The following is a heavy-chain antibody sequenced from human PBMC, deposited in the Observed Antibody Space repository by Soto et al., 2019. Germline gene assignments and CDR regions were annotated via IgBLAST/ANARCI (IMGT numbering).Heavy chain of an antibody. Sequence: PGRPMRVPCAASGFTFSSHSMNWIRQAPGKGLEWLSYVSPSSGTIYYADSVKGRFTISRDNAKNTLFLHMVSLGDEDTAVYYCARDFDSLNDHWGQGTLVTVSS. J-gene: IGHJ4*02. CDR3: ARDFDSLNDH. V-gene: IGHV3-48*02. CDR2: VSPSSGTI. D-gene: IGHD2-8*01. CDR1: GFTFSSHS.